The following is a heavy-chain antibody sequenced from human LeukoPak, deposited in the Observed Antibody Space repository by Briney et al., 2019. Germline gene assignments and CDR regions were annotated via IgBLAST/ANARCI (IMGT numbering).Heavy chain of an antibody. J-gene: IGHJ4*02. CDR2: IYTNTGNP. CDR1: GYGFTTHA. D-gene: IGHD2-15*01. CDR3: ARVGGYCSDGNCYPKY. Sequence: ASVKVSCKTSGYGFTTHAMNWVRQAPGQGLEWMGWIYTNTGNPTYAQGFTGRFVFSLDSSVSTAYLQISSLKAEDTAVYYCARVGGYCSDGNCYPKYWGQGTLVIVSS. V-gene: IGHV7-4-1*02.